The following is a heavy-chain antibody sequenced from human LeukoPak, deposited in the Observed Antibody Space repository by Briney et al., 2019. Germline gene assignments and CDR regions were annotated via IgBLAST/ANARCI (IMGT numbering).Heavy chain of an antibody. V-gene: IGHV4-4*07. Sequence: SETLSLTCTVSGGSISSYYWSWIRQPAGKGLEWIGRIYTSGSTNYNPSLKSRVTMSVDTSKNQFSLKLSSVTAADTAVYYCASSEVLLWFGELLYWGQGTLVTVSS. J-gene: IGHJ4*02. CDR3: ASSEVLLWFGELLY. D-gene: IGHD3-10*01. CDR2: IYTSGST. CDR1: GGSISSYY.